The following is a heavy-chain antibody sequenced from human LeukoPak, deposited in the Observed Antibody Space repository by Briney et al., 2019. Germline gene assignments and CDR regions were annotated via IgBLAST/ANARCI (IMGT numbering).Heavy chain of an antibody. CDR2: IKSKTDGGTT. CDR3: TTFSPSLGWN. Sequence: PGGSLRLSCAASGFTFSSYGMHWVRQAPGKGLEWVGRIKSKTDGGTTDYAAPVKGRFTISRDDSKNTLYLQMSSLKTEDTAVYYCTTFSPSLGWNWGQGTLVTVSS. CDR1: GFTFSSYG. D-gene: IGHD4-23*01. J-gene: IGHJ4*02. V-gene: IGHV3-15*01.